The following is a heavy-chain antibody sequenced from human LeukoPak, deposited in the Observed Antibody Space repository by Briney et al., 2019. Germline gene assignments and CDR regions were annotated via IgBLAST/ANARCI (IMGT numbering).Heavy chain of an antibody. CDR2: INPSGGST. J-gene: IGHJ4*02. CDR3: ARVSKYAGDY. Sequence: APVKVSCKASGYTFTSDYMYWVRQAPGQGLEWMGIINPSGGSTIYAQKFQGRVTMTRDTSTSTVYMELSSLRSEDTAVYYCARVSKYAGDYWGQGTLVTVSS. V-gene: IGHV1-46*01. D-gene: IGHD2-2*01. CDR1: GYTFTSDY.